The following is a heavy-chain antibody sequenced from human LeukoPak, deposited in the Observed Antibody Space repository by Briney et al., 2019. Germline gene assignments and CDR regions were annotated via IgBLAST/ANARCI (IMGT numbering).Heavy chain of an antibody. V-gene: IGHV4-39*01. CDR1: GGSVTNSSGYY. D-gene: IGHD2-21*02. CDR3: ARRRGDPGAFDI. J-gene: IGHJ3*02. Sequence: NTSETLSLTCSVSGGSVTNSSGYYWAWIRQPPGKGLECIGSVYYRGNTYYNLSLKSRLTISVDTSKNQFSLKMSSVTDTDTAIYYCARRRGDPGAFDIWGQGTQVTVSS. CDR2: VYYRGNT.